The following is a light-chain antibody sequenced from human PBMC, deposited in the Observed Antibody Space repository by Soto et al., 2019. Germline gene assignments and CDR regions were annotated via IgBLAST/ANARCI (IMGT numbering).Light chain of an antibody. CDR1: SSNIGAGYD. Sequence: QSVLTQPPSVSGAPGQRVTISCTGSSSNIGAGYDLHWYQQLPGTAPKLLIYGNSNRPSGVPDRFSGSKSGTSASLAITGLQAEDEADYYCQSYDSSLSYVFGGGTKLTVL. CDR3: QSYDSSLSYV. J-gene: IGLJ1*01. V-gene: IGLV1-40*01. CDR2: GNS.